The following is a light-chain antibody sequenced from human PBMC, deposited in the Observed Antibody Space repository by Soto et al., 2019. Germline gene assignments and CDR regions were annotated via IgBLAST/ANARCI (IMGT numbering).Light chain of an antibody. V-gene: IGKV3-20*01. CDR1: QSVPSNY. CDR3: QHYNSYSEA. J-gene: IGKJ1*01. Sequence: ELGLTQSPGTLSLSPGDRATRSCRASQSVPSNYLAWYQQKPGQAPRLLIFGASTRAIGIPDRFRGSGSGTDFTLTISSLQPDDFATYYCQHYNSYSEAFGQGTKVDIK. CDR2: GAS.